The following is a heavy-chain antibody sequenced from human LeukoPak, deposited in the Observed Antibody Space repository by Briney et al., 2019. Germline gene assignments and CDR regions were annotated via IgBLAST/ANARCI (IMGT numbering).Heavy chain of an antibody. D-gene: IGHD1-26*01. CDR3: AKGIVGATTPFDY. J-gene: IGHJ4*02. V-gene: IGHV3-23*01. CDR1: GFTFSSYA. CDR2: ISGSGGST. Sequence: GGSLRLSCAASGFTFSSYAMSWVRQAPGKGLEWVSAISGSGGSTYYADSAKGRFTISRDNSKNTLYLQMNSLRAEDTAVYYCAKGIVGATTPFDYWGQGTLVTVSS.